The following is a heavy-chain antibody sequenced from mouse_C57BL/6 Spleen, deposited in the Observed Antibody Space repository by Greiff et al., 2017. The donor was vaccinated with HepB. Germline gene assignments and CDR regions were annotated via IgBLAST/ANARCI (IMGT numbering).Heavy chain of an antibody. CDR2: IDPSDSYT. CDR3: ARRVYYGSSYRYFDV. CDR1: GYTFTSYW. V-gene: IGHV1-69*01. Sequence: QVQLQQPGAELVMPGASVKLSCKASGYTFTSYWMHWVKQRPGQGLEWIGEIDPSDSYTNYNQKFKGKSTLTVDKSSSTAYMQLSSLTSEDSAVYYCARRVYYGSSYRYFDVWGTGTTVTVSS. D-gene: IGHD1-1*01. J-gene: IGHJ1*03.